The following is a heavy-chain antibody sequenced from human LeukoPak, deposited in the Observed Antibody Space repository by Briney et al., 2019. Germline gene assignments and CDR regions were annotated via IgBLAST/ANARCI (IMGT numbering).Heavy chain of an antibody. J-gene: IGHJ4*02. CDR1: GFTFSKAW. CDR3: AWHYYDY. Sequence: GGSLRLSCAASGFTFSKAWMSWVRQAPGKGLEWVGRIKSKTDGGATDYAAPVKDRFTISRDDSKNTLYLQMNSLKAEDTAVYYCAWHYYDYWGQGTLVTVSS. CDR2: IKSKTDGGAT. V-gene: IGHV3-15*01.